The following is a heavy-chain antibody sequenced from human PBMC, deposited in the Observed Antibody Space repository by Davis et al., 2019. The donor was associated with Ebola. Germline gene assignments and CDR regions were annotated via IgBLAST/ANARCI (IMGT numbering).Heavy chain of an antibody. CDR2: ISTSGGGT. D-gene: IGHD3-22*01. V-gene: IGHV3-23*01. J-gene: IGHJ4*02. CDR1: GFTFSGSG. Sequence: PGGSLRLSCAASGFTFSGSGMSWVRQAPGRGLEWVSAISTSGGGTYYADSVKGRFTISRDNSKDTLFLQMNSLRDDDTALYYCAKDGTYYHNGGYFPRVPYYFDSWGQGTLVTVSS. CDR3: AKDGTYYHNGGYFPRVPYYFDS.